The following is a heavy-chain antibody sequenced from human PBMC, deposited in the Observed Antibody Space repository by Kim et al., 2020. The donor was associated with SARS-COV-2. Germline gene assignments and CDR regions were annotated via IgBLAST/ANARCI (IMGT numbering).Heavy chain of an antibody. V-gene: IGHV3-9*01. D-gene: IGHD2-2*01. J-gene: IGHJ4*02. CDR1: GFTFDDYA. CDR2: ISWNSGSI. CDR3: AKDIGCSSTSCYPY. Sequence: GGSPRLSCAASGFTFDDYAMHWVRQAPGKDLEWVSGISWNSGSIGYADSVKGRFTISRDNAKNSLYLQMNSLRAEDTALYYCAKDIGCSSTSCYPYWGQGTLVTVSS.